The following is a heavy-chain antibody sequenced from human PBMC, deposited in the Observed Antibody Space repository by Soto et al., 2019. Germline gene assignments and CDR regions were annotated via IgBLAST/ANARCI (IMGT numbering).Heavy chain of an antibody. CDR1: GFTFDDYT. J-gene: IGHJ6*02. V-gene: IGHV3-43*01. Sequence: PGGSLRLSCVASGFTFDDYTMHWVRQAPGKGLEWVSLISWDGDTTYYADSVKGRFTISRDNSKNSLYLQMNTLTTEDTALYYCARGGYYGPTYYYYGMDVWGQGTTVTVSS. CDR2: ISWDGDTT. D-gene: IGHD3-3*01. CDR3: ARGGYYGPTYYYYGMDV.